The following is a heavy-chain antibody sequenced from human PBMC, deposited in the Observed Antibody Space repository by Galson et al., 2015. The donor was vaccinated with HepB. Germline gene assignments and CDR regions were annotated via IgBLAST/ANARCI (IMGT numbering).Heavy chain of an antibody. D-gene: IGHD4-17*01. J-gene: IGHJ2*01. CDR1: GFSFNYFP. Sequence: SLRLSCAASGFSFNYFPMHWVRQAPGKGLEWVAVISYTGSYTAYADFGRGRLTISRDNSKNALNLQMNSLRVEDTALYYCVRPRGAGAGDYQNWYCDLWGRGTLVTVSS. V-gene: IGHV3-30-3*01. CDR2: ISYTGSYT. CDR3: VRPRGAGAGDYQNWYCDL.